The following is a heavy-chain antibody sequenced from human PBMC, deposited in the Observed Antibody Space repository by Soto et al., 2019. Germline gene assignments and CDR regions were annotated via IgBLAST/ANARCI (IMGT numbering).Heavy chain of an antibody. J-gene: IGHJ5*02. V-gene: IGHV1-58*01. CDR3: ANIPWYNIGP. CDR1: GFTFTSSA. Sequence: ASVKVSCKASGFTFTSSAFQWVRQARGQRLEWIGWIAVGSGYTNYAQRFQDRVTLTRDMSTATTYMELSRLTSEDTAVYYCANIPWYNIGPWGQGTLVTVSS. CDR2: IAVGSGYT. D-gene: IGHD1-20*01.